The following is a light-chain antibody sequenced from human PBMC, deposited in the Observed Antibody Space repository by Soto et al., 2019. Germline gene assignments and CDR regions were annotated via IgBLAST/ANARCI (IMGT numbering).Light chain of an antibody. CDR2: GAY. CDR3: QQLNGSPPIT. CDR1: QDLDNY. V-gene: IGKV1-9*01. Sequence: DIQLSQSPSLLSASVGDRVTITCRASQDLDNYLAWYRQTPGEAPKLLIYGAYTLQSGVPRRFSGAGSGTEFSLTSSSLQPEDFAIYDCQQLNGSPPITFGQGTRVDIK. J-gene: IGKJ5*01.